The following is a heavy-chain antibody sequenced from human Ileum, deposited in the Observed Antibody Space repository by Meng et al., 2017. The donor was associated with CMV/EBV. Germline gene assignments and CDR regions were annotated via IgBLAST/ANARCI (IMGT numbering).Heavy chain of an antibody. V-gene: IGHV1-2*02. CDR3: ARENWVYDY. D-gene: IGHD7-27*01. CDR2: INLNSGVI. J-gene: IGHJ4*02. Sequence: QMERVQSGTELKKPGASVKVSCKASGNIFTGYYMHWVRQAPGQGLEWVGCINLNSGVIDFARKFQGRITLTRDTSITTAYMELTRLIYDDTAVYYCARENWVYDYWGQGTLVTVSS. CDR1: GNIFTGYY.